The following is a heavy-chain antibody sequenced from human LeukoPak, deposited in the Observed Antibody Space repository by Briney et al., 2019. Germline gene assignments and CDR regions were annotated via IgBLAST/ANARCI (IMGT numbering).Heavy chain of an antibody. CDR3: ARELVEPGLWYFDL. D-gene: IGHD1-1*01. CDR2: IGSAGST. J-gene: IGHJ2*01. V-gene: IGHV3-23*01. CDR1: GFTFSSYA. Sequence: GGSLRLSCAASGFTFSSYAMSWVRQAPGKGLEWVSAIGSAGSTHYADSVKGRFTISRENAKNSLYLQMNSLTDGDTAVYYCARELVEPGLWYFDLWGRGTLVTVSS.